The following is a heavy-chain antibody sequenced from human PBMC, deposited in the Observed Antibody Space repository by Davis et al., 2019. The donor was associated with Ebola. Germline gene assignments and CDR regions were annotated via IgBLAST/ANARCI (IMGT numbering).Heavy chain of an antibody. V-gene: IGHV3-30*02. J-gene: IGHJ4*02. CDR3: ARSTGLDY. CDR1: GFSFKDFG. Sequence: GESLKISCAASGFSFKDFGMHWVRQAPGKGLDWVAFIWYDGSNKHYVDSVMGRFTVSRDNSKNTLYLQMNSLRVEDTAVYYCARSTGLDYWGQGTLVTVSS. CDR2: IWYDGSNK.